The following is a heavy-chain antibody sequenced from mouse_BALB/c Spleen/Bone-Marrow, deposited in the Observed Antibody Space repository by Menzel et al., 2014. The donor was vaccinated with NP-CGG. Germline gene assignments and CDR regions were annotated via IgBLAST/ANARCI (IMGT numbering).Heavy chain of an antibody. J-gene: IGHJ3*01. D-gene: IGHD1-1*01. CDR1: DFNIKDTY. V-gene: IGHV14-3*02. CDR2: IDPANGNT. CDR3: ASYYYGSYGFAY. Sequence: DVKLQESGAELVKPGASVKLSCTASDFNIKDTYMHWVKRRPEQGLEWIGRIDPANGNTKYDPKFQGKATITADTSSNTAYLQLSSLTSEDTAVYYCASYYYGSYGFAYWGQGTLVTVSA.